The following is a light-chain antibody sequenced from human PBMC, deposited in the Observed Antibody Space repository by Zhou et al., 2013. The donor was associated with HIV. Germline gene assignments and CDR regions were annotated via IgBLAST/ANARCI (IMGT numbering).Light chain of an antibody. CDR1: QSISNY. J-gene: IGKJ4*01. V-gene: IGKV1-39*01. CDR3: QQSYTTPLT. CDR2: AAS. Sequence: DIQMTQSPSSLSASVGDRVTITCRASQSISNYLNWYQQKPGKAPKLLIYAASSLQSGVPSRFSGSASGTDFTLTISSLQPEDFATYYCQQSYTTPLTFGGGTKVGT.